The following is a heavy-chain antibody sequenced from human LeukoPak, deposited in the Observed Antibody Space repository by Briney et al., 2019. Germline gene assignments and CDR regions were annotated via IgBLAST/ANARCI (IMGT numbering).Heavy chain of an antibody. D-gene: IGHD2-15*01. V-gene: IGHV1-8*03. CDR3: ARERERTVVVLGVTSSWFDA. CDR2: MNPNSGNT. J-gene: IGHJ5*02. CDR1: GYTFTSYG. Sequence: ASVKVSCKASGYTFTSYGISWVRQAPGQGLEWMGWMNPNSGNTGYAQKFQGRVTITRNTSISKAYMELSSLRSEDTGVYYCARERERTVVVLGVTSSWFDAWGQGTLVTVSS.